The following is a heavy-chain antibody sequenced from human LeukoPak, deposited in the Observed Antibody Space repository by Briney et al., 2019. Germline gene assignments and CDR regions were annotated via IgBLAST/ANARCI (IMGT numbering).Heavy chain of an antibody. V-gene: IGHV3-11*04. J-gene: IGHJ4*02. CDR1: GFTFSDYY. CDR2: ISSSGSTI. CDR3: ARDTYYYDSSGYYGDH. D-gene: IGHD3-22*01. Sequence: GGSLRLSCAASGFTFSDYYMSWIRQAPGKGLEWVSYISSSGSTIYYADSVKGRFTISRDNAKNSLYLQMNSLRAEDTAVYYCARDTYYYDSSGYYGDHWGQGTLVTVSS.